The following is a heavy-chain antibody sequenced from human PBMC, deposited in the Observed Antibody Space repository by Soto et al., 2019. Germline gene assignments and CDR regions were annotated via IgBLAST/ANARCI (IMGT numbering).Heavy chain of an antibody. D-gene: IGHD3-9*01. Sequence: QVQLVQSGAEVKKPGASVKVSCKASGYTFTSYGISWVRQAPGQGLEWMGWISAYNGNTNYAQKLQGRGTMTTDTPTSTAYMELRSLRSDDTAVYYCARGLSYYDILTGYYKDYGSYYYYYGMDVWGQGTTVTVSS. CDR1: GYTFTSYG. J-gene: IGHJ6*02. V-gene: IGHV1-18*04. CDR2: ISAYNGNT. CDR3: ARGLSYYDILTGYYKDYGSYYYYYGMDV.